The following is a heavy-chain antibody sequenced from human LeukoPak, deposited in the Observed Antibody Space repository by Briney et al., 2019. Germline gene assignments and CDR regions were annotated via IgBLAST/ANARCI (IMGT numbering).Heavy chain of an antibody. Sequence: PGGSLRLSCAASGFTVSSNYMSWVRQAPGKGLEWVSVIYSGGSTYYADSVKGRFTISRDNSKNTLYLQMNSLRAEDTAVYYCARREVRAVDYGIDVWGQGTTVTVSS. CDR2: IYSGGST. CDR1: GFTVSSNY. J-gene: IGHJ6*02. D-gene: IGHD3-10*01. V-gene: IGHV3-66*01. CDR3: ARREVRAVDYGIDV.